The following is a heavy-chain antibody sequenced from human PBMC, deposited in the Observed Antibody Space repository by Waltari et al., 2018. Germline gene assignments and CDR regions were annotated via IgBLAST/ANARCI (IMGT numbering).Heavy chain of an antibody. Sequence: QVQLQESGPGLVKPSETLSLTCTVSGGSISSYYWSWIRQPPGKGLEWIGYIYYSGSTNYNPSLKSRVTISVDTSKNQFSLKLSSVTAADTAGYYCARLPRDGYNWGFDYWGQGTLVTVSS. CDR1: GGSISSYY. D-gene: IGHD5-12*01. CDR2: IYYSGST. J-gene: IGHJ4*02. V-gene: IGHV4-59*08. CDR3: ARLPRDGYNWGFDY.